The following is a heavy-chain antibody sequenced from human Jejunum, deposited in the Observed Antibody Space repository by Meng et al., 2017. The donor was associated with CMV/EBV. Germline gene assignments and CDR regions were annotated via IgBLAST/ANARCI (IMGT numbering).Heavy chain of an antibody. CDR1: GFTFSSYA. Sequence: ALGFTFSSYAMSWVRQAPGKGLEWVSAISGSGGSTYYADSVKGRFTISRDNSKNTLYLQMNSLRAEDTAVYYCAKLSGYSYGPPDYWGQGTLVTVSS. V-gene: IGHV3-23*01. D-gene: IGHD5-18*01. J-gene: IGHJ4*02. CDR2: ISGSGGST. CDR3: AKLSGYSYGPPDY.